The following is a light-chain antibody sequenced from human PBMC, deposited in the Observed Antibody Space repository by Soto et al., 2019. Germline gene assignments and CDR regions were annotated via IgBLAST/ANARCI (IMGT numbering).Light chain of an antibody. CDR3: SSYSDSDTKV. CDR1: SSDVGAYIY. CDR2: EVN. V-gene: IGLV2-14*03. Sequence: QSALTQPASVSGSPGQSINISCGGTSSDVGAYIYVSWYQQYPGKAPKLIIYEVNNRPSGVSGRFSGSKSDTTAYLTISGLQAEDEADYYCSSYSDSDTKVFGTGTKLTFL. J-gene: IGLJ1*01.